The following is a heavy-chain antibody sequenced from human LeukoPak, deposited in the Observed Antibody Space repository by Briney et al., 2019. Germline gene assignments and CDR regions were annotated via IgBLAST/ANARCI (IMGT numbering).Heavy chain of an antibody. CDR2: IYYSGST. CDR1: GGSISSSSYY. Sequence: PSETLSLTCTVSGGSISSSSYYWGWIRQPPGKGLEWIGSIYYSGSTYYNPSLKSRVTISVDTSKNQFSLKLSSMTAADTAVYYCARRDYYDSSLFDYWGQGTLVTVSS. J-gene: IGHJ4*02. CDR3: ARRDYYDSSLFDY. V-gene: IGHV4-39*07. D-gene: IGHD3-22*01.